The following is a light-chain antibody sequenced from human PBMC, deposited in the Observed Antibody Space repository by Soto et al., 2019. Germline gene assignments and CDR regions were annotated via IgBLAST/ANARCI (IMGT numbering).Light chain of an antibody. V-gene: IGLV2-14*01. J-gene: IGLJ1*01. CDR3: SSYTSSSTLEVV. CDR1: SSDVGGYNY. CDR2: DVS. Sequence: QPASVSGSPGQSITISCTGTSSDVGGYNYVSWYQQHPGKAPKLMIYDVSNRPSGVSNRFSGSKSGNTASLTISGLQAEDEADYYCSSYTSSSTLEVVFGTCTKLTVL.